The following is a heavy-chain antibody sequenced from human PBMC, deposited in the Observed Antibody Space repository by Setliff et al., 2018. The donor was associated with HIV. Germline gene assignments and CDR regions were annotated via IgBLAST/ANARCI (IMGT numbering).Heavy chain of an antibody. D-gene: IGHD6-25*01. CDR1: GFTFSSYA. CDR2: ISGSGYGT. CDR3: AKDQSSAGYYFDS. Sequence: PGGSLRLSCAASGFTFSSYAMSWVRQAPGKGLEWVSGISGSGYGTFYADSVKGRFTISRDNSKSTLYLQMNSLRAEDTAVYYCAKDQSSAGYYFDSWGQGTLVTVSS. V-gene: IGHV3-23*01. J-gene: IGHJ4*02.